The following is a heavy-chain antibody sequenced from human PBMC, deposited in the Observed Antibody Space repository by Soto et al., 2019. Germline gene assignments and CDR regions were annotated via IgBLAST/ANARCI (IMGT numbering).Heavy chain of an antibody. CDR1: GGSISSSSYY. Sequence: QLQLQESGPGLVKPSETLSLTCTVSGGSISSSSYYWGWIRQPPGKGLEWIGSIYYSGSTYYNPSLKSRVTISVDTSKNQFSLKLSSVTAADTAVYYCAVYGPGSYNDYWGQGTLVTVSS. CDR2: IYYSGST. D-gene: IGHD3-10*01. V-gene: IGHV4-39*01. J-gene: IGHJ4*02. CDR3: AVYGPGSYNDY.